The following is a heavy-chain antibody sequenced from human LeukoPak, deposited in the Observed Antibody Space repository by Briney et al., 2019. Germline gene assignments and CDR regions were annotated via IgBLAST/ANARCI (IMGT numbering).Heavy chain of an antibody. D-gene: IGHD3/OR15-3a*01. Sequence: SETLSLTCTVSGGSISSYYWSWIRQSPGKGLEWIGYIYYSGSTNYNPSLKSRVTISVDTSKNQFSLKLSSVTAADTAVYYCARRGLYYYYGMDVWGQGTTVTVSS. CDR1: GGSISSYY. J-gene: IGHJ6*02. V-gene: IGHV4-59*01. CDR3: ARRGLYYYYGMDV. CDR2: IYYSGST.